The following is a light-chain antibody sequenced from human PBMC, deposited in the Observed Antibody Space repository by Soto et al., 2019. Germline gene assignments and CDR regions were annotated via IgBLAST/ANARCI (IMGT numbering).Light chain of an antibody. CDR1: QTINTW. CDR2: KAS. Sequence: DIQMTQSPSTVSASVGAKVTITCRASQTINTWLAWYQQRPGQAPKLLIYKASTLESGVPSRFSGSGSGTEFTLTISSLQPDDSATYYCQQYETSPLTFGQGTRLEIK. J-gene: IGKJ5*01. V-gene: IGKV1-5*03. CDR3: QQYETSPLT.